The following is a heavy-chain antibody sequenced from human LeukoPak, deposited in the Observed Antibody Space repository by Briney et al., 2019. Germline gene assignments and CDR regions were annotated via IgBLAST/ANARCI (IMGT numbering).Heavy chain of an antibody. CDR3: ARDGCSSTSCPNPGWFDP. Sequence: PSETLSLTCTVSGGSISSSSYYWGWIRQPPGKGLEWIGSIYYSGSTYYNPSLKSRVTISVDTPKNQFSLKLSSVTAADTAVYYCARDGCSSTSCPNPGWFDPWGQGTLVTVSS. D-gene: IGHD2-2*01. CDR2: IYYSGST. J-gene: IGHJ5*02. CDR1: GGSISSSSYY. V-gene: IGHV4-39*07.